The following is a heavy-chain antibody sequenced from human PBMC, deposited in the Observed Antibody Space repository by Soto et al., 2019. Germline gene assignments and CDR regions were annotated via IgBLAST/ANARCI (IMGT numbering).Heavy chain of an antibody. V-gene: IGHV3-30-3*01. J-gene: IGHJ2*01. CDR2: ISYDGSNK. CDR3: ARDPLAGSQRGYFDL. Sequence: QVQLVESEGGVVQPGRSLRLSCAASGYTFSNYAMHWVRQAPGKGLEWVAVISYDGSNKYYADSVKGRFSISRDNSKNTLYLQMNSLRPEDTAAYYCARDPLAGSQRGYFDLWGRGTLVTVSS. CDR1: GYTFSNYA. D-gene: IGHD6-19*01.